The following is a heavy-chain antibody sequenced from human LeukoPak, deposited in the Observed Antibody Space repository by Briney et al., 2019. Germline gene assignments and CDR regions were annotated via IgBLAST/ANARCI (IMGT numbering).Heavy chain of an antibody. J-gene: IGHJ4*02. CDR1: GGSVSSNIYY. V-gene: IGHV4-61*01. Sequence: SETLSLTCTVSGGSVSSNIYYWNWIRQPPGKGLEWIGYIYYSGSTNYNPSLKSRVTISVDTSKNQLSLKLSSVTAADTAVYYCARIVPYNYGYVDYWGQGTLVTVSS. D-gene: IGHD5-24*01. CDR2: IYYSGST. CDR3: ARIVPYNYGYVDY.